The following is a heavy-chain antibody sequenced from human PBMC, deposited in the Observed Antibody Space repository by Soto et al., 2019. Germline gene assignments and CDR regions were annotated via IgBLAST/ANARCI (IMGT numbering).Heavy chain of an antibody. J-gene: IGHJ4*02. CDR3: ARGVPGPSWVATPDHFDY. CDR1: GFTVSSNY. Sequence: GGSLRLSCAASGFTVSSNYMSWVRQAPGKGLEWVSVIYSGGSTYYADSVKGRFTISRHNSKNTLYLQMNSLRAEDTAVYYCARGVPGPSWVATPDHFDYWGQGTLVTVSS. CDR2: IYSGGST. V-gene: IGHV3-53*04. D-gene: IGHD3-10*01.